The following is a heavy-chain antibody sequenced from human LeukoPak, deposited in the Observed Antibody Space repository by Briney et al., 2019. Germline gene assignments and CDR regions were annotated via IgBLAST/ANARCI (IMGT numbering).Heavy chain of an antibody. CDR1: GVTISGYW. J-gene: IGHJ4*02. Sequence: GGSLRLSCAASGVTISGYWMSWVRQAPGKGLEWVANIKQDASEIYYVGSVKGRFTISRDNAKNSVFLQMNSLRAEDTAVNYCATDGGPFDNWGQGILVTVSS. V-gene: IGHV3-7*01. D-gene: IGHD3-10*01. CDR3: ATDGGPFDN. CDR2: IKQDASEI.